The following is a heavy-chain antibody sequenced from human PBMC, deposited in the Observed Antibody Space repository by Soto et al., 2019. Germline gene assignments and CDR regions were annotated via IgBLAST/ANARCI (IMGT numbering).Heavy chain of an antibody. CDR2: VNPGDSET. Sequence: GGSLKISCKGAYYTLAAYWIGWVRQLPGNGLEWMGIVNPGDSETRYRPSFQGQVTISADKSINTAYLQWSSLKASDTAMYYCARTDCTNGVCYHFYDIWGQGTMVTVSS. CDR3: ARTDCTNGVCYHFYDI. D-gene: IGHD2-8*01. V-gene: IGHV5-51*01. CDR1: YYTLAAYW. J-gene: IGHJ3*02.